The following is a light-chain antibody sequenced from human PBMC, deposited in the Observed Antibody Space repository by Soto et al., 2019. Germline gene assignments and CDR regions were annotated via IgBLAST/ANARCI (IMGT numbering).Light chain of an antibody. Sequence: DIQMTQSPCSLSASAGDTVTITCQASQGINKFLNWYQQKPGKAPKLLIYDVSNLETGVPSRFSGSGSETHFTLTINSLQPEDSATYYCQLYDIYDIPFGQRTRLEIK. V-gene: IGKV1-33*01. CDR1: QGINKF. J-gene: IGKJ5*01. CDR3: QLYDIYDIP. CDR2: DVS.